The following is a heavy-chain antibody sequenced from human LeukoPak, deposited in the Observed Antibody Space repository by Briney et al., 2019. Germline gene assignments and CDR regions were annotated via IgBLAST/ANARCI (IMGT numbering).Heavy chain of an antibody. J-gene: IGHJ5*02. CDR1: GGSISSGSYY. CDR3: AREGNWFDP. CDR2: IYTSGST. V-gene: IGHV4-61*02. Sequence: SETLSLTCTVSGGSISSGSYYWSWIRQPAGKGLEWIGRIYTSGSTNYNPSLKSRVTISVDPSKNQFSLKLSSVTAAVTAVYYCAREGNWFDPWGQGTLVTVSS.